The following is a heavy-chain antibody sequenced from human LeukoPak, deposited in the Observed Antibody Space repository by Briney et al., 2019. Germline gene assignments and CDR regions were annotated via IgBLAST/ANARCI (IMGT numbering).Heavy chain of an antibody. CDR1: GGSFSGYY. D-gene: IGHD3-22*01. CDR3: ARQTYYYDSSGYQRRAFDI. Sequence: PSETLSLTCAVYGGSFSGYYWSWIRQPPGKGLEWIGEINHSGSTNYNPSLKSRVTISVDTSKNQFSLKLSSVTAADTAVYYCARQTYYYDSSGYQRRAFDIWGQGTMVTVSS. V-gene: IGHV4-34*01. CDR2: INHSGST. J-gene: IGHJ3*02.